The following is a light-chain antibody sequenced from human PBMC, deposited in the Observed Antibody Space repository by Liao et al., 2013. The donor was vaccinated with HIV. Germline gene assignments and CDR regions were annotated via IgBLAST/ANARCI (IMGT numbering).Light chain of an antibody. J-gene: IGLJ3*02. CDR1: NIGSKS. Sequence: SYVLTQPPSVSVAPGKTARIACGGNNIGSKSVHWYQEKPGRAPVLVIYNDGNRPSGIPERFSASNSGNTATLTITRVESSDEADFYCQVWDGSSDQQVFGGGTRLTVL. V-gene: IGLV3-21*04. CDR3: QVWDGSSDQQV. CDR2: NDG.